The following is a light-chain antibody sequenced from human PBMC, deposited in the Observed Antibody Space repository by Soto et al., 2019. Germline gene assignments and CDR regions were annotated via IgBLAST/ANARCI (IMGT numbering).Light chain of an antibody. CDR2: EVS. V-gene: IGLV2-18*02. J-gene: IGLJ3*02. Sequence: QSVLTQPPSVSGSPGQSVTISCTGASGDVGTYNRVSWYQQPPGTAPKVIIYEVSYRPSGVPDRFSGSKSGNTASLTISGLQAEDEADYYCSSFTSSNAWVFGGGTQLTVL. CDR1: SGDVGTYNR. CDR3: SSFTSSNAWV.